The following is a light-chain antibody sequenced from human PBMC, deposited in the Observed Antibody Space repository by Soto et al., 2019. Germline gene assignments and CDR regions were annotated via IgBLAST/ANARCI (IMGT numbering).Light chain of an antibody. V-gene: IGLV6-57*02. CDR2: EDD. Sequence: NLMLTQPHSVSESPGKTVTISCTGSGGSIATNYVQWHQQRPGSAPTTVIYEDDKRPSGVPDRFSGSIDRSSNSASLIISGLKTEDEADYYCQSHDSTNVVFGRGTKVTVL. J-gene: IGLJ2*01. CDR3: QSHDSTNVV. CDR1: GGSIATNY.